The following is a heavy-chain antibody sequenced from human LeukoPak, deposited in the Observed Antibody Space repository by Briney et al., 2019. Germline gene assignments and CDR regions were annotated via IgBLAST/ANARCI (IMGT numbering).Heavy chain of an antibody. J-gene: IGHJ4*02. Sequence: ASVKVSCKASGYTFTSYGISWVRQAPGQGLERMGWISAYNGNTNYAQKLQGRVTMTTDTSTSTAYMELRSLRSDDTAVYYCARGHKNRFSSSWLTFDYWGQGTLVTVSS. CDR1: GYTFTSYG. V-gene: IGHV1-18*01. D-gene: IGHD6-13*01. CDR2: ISAYNGNT. CDR3: ARGHKNRFSSSWLTFDY.